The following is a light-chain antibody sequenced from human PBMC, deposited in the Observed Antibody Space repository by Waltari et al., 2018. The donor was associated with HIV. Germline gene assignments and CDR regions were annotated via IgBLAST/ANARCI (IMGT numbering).Light chain of an antibody. V-gene: IGLV2-14*03. CDR2: DVS. J-gene: IGLJ2*01. CDR1: SSDVGHYNY. CDR3: SSYTSSRTVV. Sequence: QSALTQPASVSGSPGQSITLSFTGASSDVGHYNYVSWYHHHPGKAPKLIMYDVSNRPSGVSNRVSGSKSGATASLTSSGLQAEDESDYYCSSYTSSRTVVFGGGTKLTVL.